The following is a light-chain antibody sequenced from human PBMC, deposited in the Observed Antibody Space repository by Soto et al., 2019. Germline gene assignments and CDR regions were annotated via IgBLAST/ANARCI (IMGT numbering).Light chain of an antibody. J-gene: IGKJ1*01. CDR2: KAS. V-gene: IGKV1-5*03. Sequence: DIQMTQSPSTLSASVGDRVTITCRASQSISSWLAWYQQKPGKAPKLLIYKASSLESGVPSRFSGSRSGTEFTLTISSLQPDDFATYYCQQSWTFGQGTKVDI. CDR1: QSISSW. CDR3: QQSWT.